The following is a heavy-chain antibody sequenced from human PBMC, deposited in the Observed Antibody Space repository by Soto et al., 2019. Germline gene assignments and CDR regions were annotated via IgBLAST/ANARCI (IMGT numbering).Heavy chain of an antibody. J-gene: IGHJ4*02. V-gene: IGHV3-64*01. CDR2: ISSNGGST. Sequence: EVQRVESGGGLVQPGGSLRLSCAASGFTFSSYAMHWVRQAPGKGLEYVSAISSNGGSTYYANSVKGRFTISRDNSKNTLYLQMGSLRAEDMAVYYCARGPGYYFDYWGQGTLVTVSS. CDR3: ARGPGYYFDY. CDR1: GFTFSSYA.